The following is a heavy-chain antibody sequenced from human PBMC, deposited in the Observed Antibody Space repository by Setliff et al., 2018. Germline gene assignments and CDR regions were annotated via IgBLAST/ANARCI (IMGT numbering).Heavy chain of an antibody. V-gene: IGHV1-18*01. Sequence: RASVKVSCKSSGFTFTDYGITWVRQVPGQGLEWMGWINNYNFNTQYAQKFQGRVTVTTDTSTTTAYMELRGLRADDTAVYYCARINFYVSSGYYYAPELWGQGTTVTVSS. J-gene: IGHJ4*02. CDR2: INNYNFNT. D-gene: IGHD3-22*01. CDR3: ARINFYVSSGYYYAPEL. CDR1: GFTFTDYG.